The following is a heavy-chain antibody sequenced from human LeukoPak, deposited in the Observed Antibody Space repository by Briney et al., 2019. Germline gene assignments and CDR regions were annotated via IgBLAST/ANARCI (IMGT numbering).Heavy chain of an antibody. V-gene: IGHV3-33*01. CDR2: IWYDGSNK. Sequence: GGSLRLSCAASGFTISSYGMHWVRQAPGKGLEWVAVIWYDGSNKYYADSVKGRFTISRDNSKNTLYLQMNSLRAEDTAVYYCARDSRGMDVWGKGTTVTVSS. CDR3: ARDSRGMDV. CDR1: GFTISSYG. J-gene: IGHJ6*04.